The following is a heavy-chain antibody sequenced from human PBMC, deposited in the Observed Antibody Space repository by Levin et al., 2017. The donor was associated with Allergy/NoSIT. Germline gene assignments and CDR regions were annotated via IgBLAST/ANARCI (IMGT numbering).Heavy chain of an antibody. CDR1: GFTFSDVS. CDR2: ISNSGRSI. Sequence: GGSLRLSCAASGFTFSDVSMSWIRQAPGKGLEWISFISNSGRSIYHADSVRGRFTISRDNAKNSLYLQMNSLRAEDTAVYYCARETTVCGWPSGYWGQGTPVTVSS. D-gene: IGHD6-19*01. CDR3: ARETTVCGWPSGY. V-gene: IGHV3-11*01. J-gene: IGHJ4*02.